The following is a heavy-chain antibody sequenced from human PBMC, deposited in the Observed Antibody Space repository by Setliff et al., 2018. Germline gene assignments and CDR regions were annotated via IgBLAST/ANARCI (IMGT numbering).Heavy chain of an antibody. CDR2: ISAYNGNT. J-gene: IGHJ6*02. D-gene: IGHD3-10*01. CDR3: ASAYYYGSGRTYGMDV. V-gene: IGHV1-18*01. CDR1: GYPFTNYG. Sequence: ASVKVSCKTSGYPFTNYGLSWVRQAPGQGLEWMGWISAYNGNTNYAQKLQGRVTMTTDTSTGTAYMELRSLRSDDTAVYYCASAYYYGSGRTYGMDVWGQGTTVTVSS.